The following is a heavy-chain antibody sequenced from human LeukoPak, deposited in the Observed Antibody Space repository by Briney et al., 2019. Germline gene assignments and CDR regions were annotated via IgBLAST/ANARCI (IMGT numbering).Heavy chain of an antibody. V-gene: IGHV3-30-3*01. CDR3: ARVRGGTSGWYDAFDI. J-gene: IGHJ3*02. CDR2: ISYDGSNK. CDR1: GFTFSSYA. Sequence: QPGRSLRLTCAASGFTFSSYAMHWVRQAPGKGLEWVAVISYDGSNKYDADSVKGRFTISRDKSKNTLYLQMNSLRAEDTAVYYCARVRGGTSGWYDAFDIWGQGTMVTVSS. D-gene: IGHD6-19*01.